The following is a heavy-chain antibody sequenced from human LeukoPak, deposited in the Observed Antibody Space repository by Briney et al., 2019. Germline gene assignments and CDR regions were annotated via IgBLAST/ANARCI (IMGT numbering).Heavy chain of an antibody. CDR2: IDISGGST. CDR1: GFTFSSHA. J-gene: IGHJ4*02. CDR3: ANEVRPNDY. D-gene: IGHD1-1*01. V-gene: IGHV3-23*01. Sequence: GGSLRLSCAASGFTFSSHAMCWVRQAPGKGLEWVSSIDISGGSTYYADSVQGRSTISRDNSKNTLYLEMNSLRAEDTALYYCANEVRPNDYWGQGTLVTVSS.